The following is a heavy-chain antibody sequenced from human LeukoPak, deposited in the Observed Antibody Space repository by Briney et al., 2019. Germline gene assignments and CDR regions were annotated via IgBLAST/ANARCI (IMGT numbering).Heavy chain of an antibody. Sequence: SLKVSCKASGYTLTGYYMHCVRQAPGHSLEWMAWINPNSGGTNYAQTFQGSFTMARDTSISTAYMELGWLRSDHAAVYYCARARFCIAVAGTWFGPWGKGTVVSVSS. CDR3: ARARFCIAVAGTWFGP. J-gene: IGHJ5*02. CDR1: GYTLTGYY. V-gene: IGHV1-2*02. D-gene: IGHD6-19*01. CDR2: INPNSGGT.